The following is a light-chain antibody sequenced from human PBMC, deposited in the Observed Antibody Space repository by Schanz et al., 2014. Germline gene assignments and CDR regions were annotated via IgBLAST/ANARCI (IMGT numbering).Light chain of an antibody. CDR3: TSYTSVSTWV. J-gene: IGLJ3*02. V-gene: IGLV2-14*02. CDR1: GNDIGMYNL. CDR2: EGS. Sequence: QFALTQPASVSGSPGQSITISCSGTGNDIGMYNLVSWYQQHPGKAPKLIIYEGSARASGLFNRFSGSRSGITASLTISGLQTEDEADYYCTSYTSVSTWVFGGGTKLTVL.